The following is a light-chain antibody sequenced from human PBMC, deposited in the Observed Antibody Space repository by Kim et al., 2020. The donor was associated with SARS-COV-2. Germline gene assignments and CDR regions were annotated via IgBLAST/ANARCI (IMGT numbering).Light chain of an antibody. CDR2: NNN. Sequence: QSVLTQAPSASGTPGQRVTISCSGSSSNIGSNTVNWYQQLPGTAPKVLIYNNNQWPSGVPDRFSGSKSGTSASLAISGLQSEDEADYYCATWDDSLNGWVFGGGTQLTVL. CDR3: ATWDDSLNGWV. V-gene: IGLV1-44*01. J-gene: IGLJ3*02. CDR1: SSNIGSNT.